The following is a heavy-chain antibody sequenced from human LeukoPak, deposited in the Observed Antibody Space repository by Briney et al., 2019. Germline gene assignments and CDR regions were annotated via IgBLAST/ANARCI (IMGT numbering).Heavy chain of an antibody. D-gene: IGHD3-16*02. CDR3: ARDGGNYDYVWGSYRFYYFDY. CDR1: GFTFSTYW. J-gene: IGHJ4*02. Sequence: GGSLRLSCAASGFTFSTYWMGWVRQAPGKGLEWVATIKLDGSEEYYVDSVKGRFTISRDNAKTSLYLQMNSLRAEDTAVYYCARDGGNYDYVWGSYRFYYFDYWGQGTLVTVSS. V-gene: IGHV3-7*03. CDR2: IKLDGSEE.